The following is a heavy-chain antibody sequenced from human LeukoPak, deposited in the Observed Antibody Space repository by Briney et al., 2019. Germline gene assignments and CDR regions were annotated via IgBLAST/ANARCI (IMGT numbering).Heavy chain of an antibody. Sequence: GGSLRLSCAASGFTMSHYGVSWVRQAPGKGLEWISGIRSAVETTHYADSVKGRFIISRDNSKNTLYLQMNSLRAEDTAVYYCARDALPYYDFWSGYYFEGAYGMDVWGQGTTVTVSS. CDR2: IRSAVETT. D-gene: IGHD3-3*01. CDR3: ARDALPYYDFWSGYYFEGAYGMDV. CDR1: GFTMSHYG. V-gene: IGHV3-23*01. J-gene: IGHJ6*02.